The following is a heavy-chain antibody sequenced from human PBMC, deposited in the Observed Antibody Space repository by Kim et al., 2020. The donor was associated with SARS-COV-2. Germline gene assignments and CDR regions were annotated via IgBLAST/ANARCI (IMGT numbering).Heavy chain of an antibody. CDR2: IIPIFGTA. D-gene: IGHD2-21*02. CDR1: GGTFSSYA. V-gene: IGHV1-69*13. Sequence: SVKVSCKASGGTFSSYAISWVRQAPGQGLEWMGGIIPIFGTANYAQKFQGRVTITADESTSTAYMELSSLRSEDTAVYYCARAPYCGGDCYSGGMDVWGQGTTVTVSS. J-gene: IGHJ6*02. CDR3: ARAPYCGGDCYSGGMDV.